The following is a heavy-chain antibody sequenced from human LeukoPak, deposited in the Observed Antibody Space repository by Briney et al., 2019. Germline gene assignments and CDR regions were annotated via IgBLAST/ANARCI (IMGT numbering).Heavy chain of an antibody. CDR3: ASVLEGAFDI. D-gene: IGHD5-24*01. V-gene: IGHV3-30*04. CDR2: ISYDGSNK. J-gene: IGHJ3*02. CDR1: GFTFSSYA. Sequence: GGSLRLSCAASGFTFSSYAMHWVRQAPGKGLEWVAVISYDGSNKYYADSVKGRFTISRDNSKNTLYLQMNSLRAEDTAVYYCASVLEGAFDIWGQGTMVTVSS.